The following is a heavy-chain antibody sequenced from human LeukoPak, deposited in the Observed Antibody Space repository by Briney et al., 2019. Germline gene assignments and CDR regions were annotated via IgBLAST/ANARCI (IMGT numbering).Heavy chain of an antibody. CDR2: INHSGST. CDR1: GGSFSGYY. D-gene: IGHD5-18*01. J-gene: IGHJ4*02. CDR3: ARRGPSRRGYSYGFSSSFDY. V-gene: IGHV4-34*01. Sequence: SETLSLTCAVYGGSFSGYYWSWIRQPPGKGLEWIGEINHSGSTNYNPSLKSRVTISVDTSKNQFSLKLSSVTAADTAVYYCARRGPSRRGYSYGFSSSFDYWGQGTLVTVSS.